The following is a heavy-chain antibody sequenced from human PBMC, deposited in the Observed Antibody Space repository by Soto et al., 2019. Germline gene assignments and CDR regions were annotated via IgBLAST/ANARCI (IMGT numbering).Heavy chain of an antibody. D-gene: IGHD6-19*01. V-gene: IGHV1-18*01. Sequence: GASVNVSCKASGYTFTSYGISWVRQAPGQGLEWMGWISAYNGNTNYAQKLQGRVTMTTDTSTSTAYMELSSLRSEDTAVYYCARAVAVAADFDYWGQGTLVTVSS. CDR3: ARAVAVAADFDY. CDR1: GYTFTSYG. J-gene: IGHJ4*02. CDR2: ISAYNGNT.